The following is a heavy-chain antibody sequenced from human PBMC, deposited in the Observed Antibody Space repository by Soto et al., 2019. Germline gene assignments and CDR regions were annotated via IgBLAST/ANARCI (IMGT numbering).Heavy chain of an antibody. J-gene: IGHJ6*03. CDR1: GGSISSGGYY. CDR2: IYYSGST. V-gene: IGHV4-31*03. D-gene: IGHD2-8*01. CDR3: ASLAGGGVHETLHYYYYYYMDV. Sequence: SETLSLTCTVSGGSISSGGYYWSWIRQHPGKGLEWIGYIYYSGSTYYNPSLKSRVTISVDTSKNQFSLKLSSVTAADTPVNYCASLAGGGVHETLHYYYYYYMDVWGKGTTVTVSS.